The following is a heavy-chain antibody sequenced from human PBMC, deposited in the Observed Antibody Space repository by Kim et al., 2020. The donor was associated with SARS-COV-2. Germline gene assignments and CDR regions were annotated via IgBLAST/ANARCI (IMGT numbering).Heavy chain of an antibody. CDR2: IYYSGST. J-gene: IGHJ4*02. CDR3: ARDGYYYDSSGYYSTNLFDY. CDR1: GGSISSSSYY. D-gene: IGHD3-22*01. V-gene: IGHV4-39*07. Sequence: SETLSLTCTVSGGSISSSSYYWGWIRQPPGKGLEWIGSIYYSGSTYYNPSLKSRVTISVDTSKNQFSLKLSSVTAADTAVYYCARDGYYYDSSGYYSTNLFDYWGQGTLVTVSS.